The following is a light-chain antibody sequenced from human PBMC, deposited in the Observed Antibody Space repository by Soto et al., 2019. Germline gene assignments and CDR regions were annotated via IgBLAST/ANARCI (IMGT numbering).Light chain of an antibody. J-gene: IGLJ2*01. CDR2: DTT. V-gene: IGLV7-46*01. Sequence: QAVVTQEPSLTVSPGGTVTLTCDSSTGAVTSGHYPYWFQQKPGQAPRTLIYDTTRKHSWTPVRFSGFLLGAQAALTLSGVQRDDAADYDCLLSYSGVGVFGGGPKLNFL. CDR1: TGAVTSGHY. CDR3: LLSYSGVGV.